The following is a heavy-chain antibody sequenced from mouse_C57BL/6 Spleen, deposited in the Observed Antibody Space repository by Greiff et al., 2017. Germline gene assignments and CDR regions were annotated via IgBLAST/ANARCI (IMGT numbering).Heavy chain of an antibody. Sequence: QVQLQQPGAELVKPGASVKLSCKASGYTFTSSWMHWVKQRPGQGLEWIGMIHPNSGRTNYNEKFKSKATLTVDKSSSTAYMHLSSLTSEDSAVYYCARTGRDWYVDVWGTGTTVTVSS. CDR2: IHPNSGRT. D-gene: IGHD4-1*01. CDR1: GYTFTSSW. V-gene: IGHV1-64*01. CDR3: ARTGRDWYVDV. J-gene: IGHJ1*03.